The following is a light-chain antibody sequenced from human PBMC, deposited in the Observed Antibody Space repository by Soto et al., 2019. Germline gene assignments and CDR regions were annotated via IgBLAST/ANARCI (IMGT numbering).Light chain of an antibody. Sequence: QSVLTQPASVSGSPGQSITISCTGTSSDVGRYNYVSWYQQYPGRAPKLIIYEVTNRPSGVSDRFSGSKSGNVASLTISGLQAADEADYHCSSYKGSSTYVFGTGTKVTVL. J-gene: IGLJ1*01. CDR2: EVT. CDR1: SSDVGRYNY. CDR3: SSYKGSSTYV. V-gene: IGLV2-14*01.